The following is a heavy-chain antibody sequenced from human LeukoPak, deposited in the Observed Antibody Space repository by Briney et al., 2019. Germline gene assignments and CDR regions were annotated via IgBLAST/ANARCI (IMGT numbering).Heavy chain of an antibody. V-gene: IGHV3-11*04. CDR3: ARDWTGWSFDP. CDR2: ISSSGSAF. J-gene: IGHJ5*02. CDR1: GFTFSDYY. D-gene: IGHD3/OR15-3a*01. Sequence: PGGSLRLSCAISGFTFSDYYMSWIRQAPGKGLEWISYISSSGSAFYYADSVKGRFTISRDNAKNSLYLQMNSLRAEDTAVYYCARDWTGWSFDPWGQGTLVTVSS.